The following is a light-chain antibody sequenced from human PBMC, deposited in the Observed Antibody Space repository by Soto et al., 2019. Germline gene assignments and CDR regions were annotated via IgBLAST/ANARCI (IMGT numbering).Light chain of an antibody. CDR3: QQFDSSPLYT. CDR2: GAS. J-gene: IGKJ2*01. V-gene: IGKV3-20*01. CDR1: QGVGSTY. Sequence: EVVLTQSPGTLSLSPGERATLFCRASQGVGSTYLAWYQQKPGQAPRLLIYGASSRATGIPDRFSGSGSGTDFTVTISRLEPEDFAVYYCQQFDSSPLYTFGQGTKLEIK.